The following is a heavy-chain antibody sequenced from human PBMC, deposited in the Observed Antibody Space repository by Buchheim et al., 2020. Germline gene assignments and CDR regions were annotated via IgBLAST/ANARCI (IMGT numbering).Heavy chain of an antibody. CDR1: GGSISSYY. J-gene: IGHJ4*02. D-gene: IGHD3-22*01. CDR2: IYYSGST. CDR3: ARLGIVVAVFDY. V-gene: IGHV4-59*01. Sequence: QVQLQESGPGLVKPSETLSLTCTVSGGSISSYYWSWIRQPPGKGLEWIGYIYYSGSTNYNPSLKSRFTISVDTSKNQFSLKLSSVTAADTAVYYCARLGIVVAVFDYWGQGTL.